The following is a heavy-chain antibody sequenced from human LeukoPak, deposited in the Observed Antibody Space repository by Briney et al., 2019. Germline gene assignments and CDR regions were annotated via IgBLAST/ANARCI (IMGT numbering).Heavy chain of an antibody. CDR2: ISVSGGST. CDR1: GFTFSSYA. CDR3: ANRLGGGYYFDY. Sequence: PGGSLRLSCAASGFTFSSYAMSWVRQAPGKGLEWVSGISVSGGSTYYAGSVKGRFTISRDNSKNTLYLQMNSLRAEDTAVYYCANRLGGGYYFDYWGQGTLVTVSS. V-gene: IGHV3-23*01. J-gene: IGHJ4*02. D-gene: IGHD3-16*01.